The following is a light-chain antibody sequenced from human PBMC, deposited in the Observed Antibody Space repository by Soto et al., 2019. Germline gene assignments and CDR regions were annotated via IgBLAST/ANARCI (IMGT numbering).Light chain of an antibody. CDR3: QQYGSSPWT. Sequence: EIVMTQSPGTLSVSPGERATLSCRASQNIITNLAWYQQKPGQAPRLLIYGASSRATGIPDRFSGSGSGTDFTLTISRLEPEDFAVYYCQQYGSSPWTFGQGTKVDIK. J-gene: IGKJ1*01. V-gene: IGKV3-20*01. CDR2: GAS. CDR1: QNIITN.